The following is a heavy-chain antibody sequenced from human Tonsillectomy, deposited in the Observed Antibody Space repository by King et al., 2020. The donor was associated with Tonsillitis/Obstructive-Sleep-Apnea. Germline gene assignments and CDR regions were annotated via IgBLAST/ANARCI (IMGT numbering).Heavy chain of an antibody. Sequence: VQLVESGAEVKKPGASVKVSCKASGYTFSGYYIHWVRQAPGQGLEWMGWINPNSGGTKYAQKFQGRVTMIRDTSISTAYMELRRLRSDDTAVYYCTRDRGVDSDYDSDSWGQGTLVTVSS. CDR3: TRDRGVDSDYDSDS. D-gene: IGHD5-12*01. CDR1: GYTFSGYY. V-gene: IGHV1-2*02. CDR2: INPNSGGT. J-gene: IGHJ5*01.